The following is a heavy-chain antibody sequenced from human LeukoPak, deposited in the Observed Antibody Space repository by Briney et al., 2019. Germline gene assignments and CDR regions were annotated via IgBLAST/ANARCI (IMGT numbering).Heavy chain of an antibody. D-gene: IGHD2-2*01. CDR2: INPSGGST. J-gene: IGHJ4*02. Sequence: ASVKVSCKASGYTFTSYYMHWVRQAPGQGLEWMGIINPSGGSTSYAQKFQGRVTMTRDTSTSTVYMELNSLRAEDTAVYYCGRGEYQLLYSFDYWGQGTLVTVSS. V-gene: IGHV1-46*01. CDR3: GRGEYQLLYSFDY. CDR1: GYTFTSYY.